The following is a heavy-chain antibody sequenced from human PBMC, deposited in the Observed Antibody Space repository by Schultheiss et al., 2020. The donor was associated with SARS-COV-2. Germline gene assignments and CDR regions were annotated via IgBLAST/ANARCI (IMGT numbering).Heavy chain of an antibody. CDR2: ISYDGSNK. V-gene: IGHV3-30*04. Sequence: GGSLRLSCAASGFTFSSYAMHWVRQAPGKGLEWVAVISYDGSNKYYADSVKGRFTISRDNSKNTLYLQMNSLRAEDTAVYYCARGGGGEDAFDIWGQGTMVTVSS. J-gene: IGHJ3*02. CDR1: GFTFSSYA. D-gene: IGHD3-16*01. CDR3: ARGGGGEDAFDI.